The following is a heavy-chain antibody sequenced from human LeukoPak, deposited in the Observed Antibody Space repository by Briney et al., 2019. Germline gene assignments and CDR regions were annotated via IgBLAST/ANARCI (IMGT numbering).Heavy chain of an antibody. CDR3: ARDFDYYDSSGPPDDAFDI. CDR2: ISAYNGNT. CDR1: GYTFTSYG. V-gene: IGHV1-18*01. Sequence: ASVKVSCKASGYTFTSYGISWVRQAPGQGREWMGWISAYNGNTNYAQTLQGRVTMTTDTSTSTAYMELRSLRSDDTAVYYCARDFDYYDSSGPPDDAFDIWGQGTMVTVSS. D-gene: IGHD3-22*01. J-gene: IGHJ3*02.